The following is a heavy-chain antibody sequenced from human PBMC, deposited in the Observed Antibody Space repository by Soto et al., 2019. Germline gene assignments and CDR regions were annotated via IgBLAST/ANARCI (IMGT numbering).Heavy chain of an antibody. J-gene: IGHJ6*02. CDR1: GYTFTSYD. CDR2: MNPNSGNT. D-gene: IGHD1-1*01. Sequence: QVQLVQSGAEVKKPGASVKVSCKASGYTFTSYDINWVRQATGQGLEWMGWMNPNSGNTGYAQKFQGRVTMTRNTSIRPDYLELSNLRSEDTAVSYGARGRAGTTSMDVWGQGTTVTVSS. V-gene: IGHV1-8*01. CDR3: ARGRAGTTSMDV.